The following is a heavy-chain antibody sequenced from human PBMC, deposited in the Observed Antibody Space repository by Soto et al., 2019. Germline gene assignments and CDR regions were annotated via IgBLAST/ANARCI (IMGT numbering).Heavy chain of an antibody. CDR1: GGTFSSYT. CDR2: IIPILGIA. D-gene: IGHD2-15*01. CDR3: ARAGYCSGGSCYEGYYFDY. Sequence: SVKVSCKASGGTFSSYTISWVRQAPGQGLEWMGRIIPILGIANYAQKFQGRVTITADKSTSTAYMELSSLRSEDTAVYYCARAGYCSGGSCYEGYYFDYWGQGTLVTVSS. V-gene: IGHV1-69*02. J-gene: IGHJ4*02.